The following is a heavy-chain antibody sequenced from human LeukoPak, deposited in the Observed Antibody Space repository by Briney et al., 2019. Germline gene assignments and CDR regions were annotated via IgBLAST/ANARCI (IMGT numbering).Heavy chain of an antibody. Sequence: GGSLRLSCSASGFTFDNYAMHWVRQAPMKGLEWVASINWRSDEIGYADSVKGRFTISRDNAKNSLYLQMNSLRAEDTAVYYCASFWNDAFDIWGQGTMVTVSS. J-gene: IGHJ3*02. CDR1: GFTFDNYA. V-gene: IGHV3-9*01. CDR2: INWRSDEI. CDR3: ASFWNDAFDI. D-gene: IGHD1-1*01.